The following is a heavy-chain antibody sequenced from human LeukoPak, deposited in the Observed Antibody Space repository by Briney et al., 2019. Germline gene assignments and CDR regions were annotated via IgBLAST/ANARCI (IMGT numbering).Heavy chain of an antibody. CDR2: INPNSGGT. D-gene: IGHD3-10*01. CDR3: ARAPGGMDV. V-gene: IGHV1-2*02. Sequence: ASVKVSCKASGYTFTVYYLHWVRQAPGQGLEWMGWINPNSGGTNYAQNFQGRVTMTRDTSISTAYMELRSLRSDDSALYYCARAPGGMDVWGQGTTVTVTS. J-gene: IGHJ6*02. CDR1: GYTFTVYY.